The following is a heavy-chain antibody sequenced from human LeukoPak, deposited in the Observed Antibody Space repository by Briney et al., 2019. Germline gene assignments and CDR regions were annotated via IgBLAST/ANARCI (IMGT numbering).Heavy chain of an antibody. J-gene: IGHJ6*03. CDR2: IKQDRSEK. CDR1: GFTFSSYW. Sequence: QPGGSLRLSCAASGFTFSSYWMSWVRQAPGKGLEWVANIKQDRSEKYYVDSVKGRFTISRDNAKNSLYLQMNSLRAEGTAVYYCARVSSKATVRGLITKKNYYYYYMDVWGKGTTVTISS. V-gene: IGHV3-7*01. CDR3: ARVSSKATVRGLITKKNYYYYYMDV. D-gene: IGHD3-10*01.